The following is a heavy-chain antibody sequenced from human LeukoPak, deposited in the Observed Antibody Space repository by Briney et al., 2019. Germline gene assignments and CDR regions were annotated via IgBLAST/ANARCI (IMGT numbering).Heavy chain of an antibody. D-gene: IGHD2-15*01. Sequence: TGGSLRLSCAASEFMFSEYWLNWVRQAPGKGLEWLAIINQDGSEKYSVSSVKGRFTISRDNVKNSLYLQLNSLRAEDTAVYYCARGGSRTCSTCYSDASDIWGQGTMVTVSS. J-gene: IGHJ3*02. CDR3: ARGGSRTCSTCYSDASDI. V-gene: IGHV3-7*01. CDR2: INQDGSEK. CDR1: EFMFSEYW.